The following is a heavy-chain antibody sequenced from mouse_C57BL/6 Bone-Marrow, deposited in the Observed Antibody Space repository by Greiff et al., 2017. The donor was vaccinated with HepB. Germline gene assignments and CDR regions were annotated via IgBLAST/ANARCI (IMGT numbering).Heavy chain of an antibody. Sequence: LQQSGAELARPGASVKLSCKASGYTFTSYGISWVKQRTGQGLEWIGEIYPRSGNTYYNEKFKGKATLTADKSSSTAYMELRSLTSEDSAVYFCARGENCAWFAYWGQGTLVTVSA. J-gene: IGHJ3*01. V-gene: IGHV1-81*01. D-gene: IGHD4-1*01. CDR3: ARGENCAWFAY. CDR1: GYTFTSYG. CDR2: IYPRSGNT.